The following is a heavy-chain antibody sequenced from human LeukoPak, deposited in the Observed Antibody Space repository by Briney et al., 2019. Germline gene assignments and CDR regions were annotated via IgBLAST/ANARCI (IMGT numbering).Heavy chain of an antibody. D-gene: IGHD3-10*01. V-gene: IGHV3-48*03. CDR3: ARDALVRGARWDY. J-gene: IGHJ4*02. CDR1: GFTFSTYE. CDR2: INYIGNTI. Sequence: GGSLRLSCAASGFTFSTYEMNWVRRAPGKGLEWVSYINYIGNTIYYADSVKGRFTISRDNAKNSLFLQMNDLRAEDTAVYYCARDALVRGARWDYWGQGTLVTVSS.